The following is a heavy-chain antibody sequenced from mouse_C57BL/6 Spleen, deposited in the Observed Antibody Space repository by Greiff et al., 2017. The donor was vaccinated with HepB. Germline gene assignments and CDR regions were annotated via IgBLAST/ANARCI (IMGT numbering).Heavy chain of an antibody. V-gene: IGHV5-17*01. J-gene: IGHJ4*01. CDR1: GFTFSDYG. CDR3: ARDYTYAMDY. Sequence: EVHLVESGGGLVKPGGSLKLSCAASGFTFSDYGMHWVRQAPEKGLEWVAYISSGSSTIYYADTVKGRFTISRDNAKNTLFLQMTSLRSEDTAMYYYARDYTYAMDYWGQGTSVTVSS. D-gene: IGHD2-4*01. CDR2: ISSGSSTI.